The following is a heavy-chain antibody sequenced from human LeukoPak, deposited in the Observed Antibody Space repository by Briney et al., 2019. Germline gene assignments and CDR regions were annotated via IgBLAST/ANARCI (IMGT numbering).Heavy chain of an antibody. Sequence: PSETLSLTCTVSGGSISSYYWSWIRQPPGKGLEWIGYIYYSGSANYNPSLKSRVTISLDTSKNQFSLKLNSVTAADTAVYYCARNGGSYSFDYWGQGTLVTVSS. J-gene: IGHJ4*02. D-gene: IGHD3-10*01. CDR3: ARNGGSYSFDY. V-gene: IGHV4-59*01. CDR2: IYYSGSA. CDR1: GGSISSYY.